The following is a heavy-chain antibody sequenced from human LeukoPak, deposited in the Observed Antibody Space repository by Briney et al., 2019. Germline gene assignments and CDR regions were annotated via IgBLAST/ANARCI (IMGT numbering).Heavy chain of an antibody. CDR1: GGSISSYY. CDR2: IYYSGST. CDR3: ARGGGKGDY. J-gene: IGHJ4*02. V-gene: IGHV4-59*08. Sequence: SETLSLTCTVSGGSISSYYWSWIRQPPGKGLEWIGYIYYSGSTNYNPSLKSRVTISVDTSKNQFSLKLSSVTAADTAVYYCARGGGKGDYWGQGTLVTVSS.